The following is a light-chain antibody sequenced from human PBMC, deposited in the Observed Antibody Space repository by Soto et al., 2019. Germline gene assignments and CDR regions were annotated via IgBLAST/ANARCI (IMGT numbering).Light chain of an antibody. CDR2: LGD. CDR3: AAWVDNLNAYV. V-gene: IGLV1-47*02. CDR1: TSNIGTFY. J-gene: IGLJ1*01. Sequence: QSVLTQPPSASSTPGQTVTISCSGSTSNIGTFYVYWYQHLPGTAPKLLIYLGDQRASGVSDRFSGSKSGTSASLAINGLRSDDEADYYWAAWVDNLNAYVFGSGTKLTVL.